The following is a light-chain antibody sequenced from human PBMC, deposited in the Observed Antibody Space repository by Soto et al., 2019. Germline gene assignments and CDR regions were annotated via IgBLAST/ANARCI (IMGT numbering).Light chain of an antibody. CDR1: SSDVGAYNF. Sequence: QSALTQPASVSGSPGQSISISCTRTSSDVGAYNFVSWYQQHPGKAPKLMIYEVSNRPSGVSNRFSGSKSGNTASLTISGLQAEDEADYYCSSYTSSSTLVFGSGTKLTVL. V-gene: IGLV2-14*01. J-gene: IGLJ1*01. CDR3: SSYTSSSTLV. CDR2: EVS.